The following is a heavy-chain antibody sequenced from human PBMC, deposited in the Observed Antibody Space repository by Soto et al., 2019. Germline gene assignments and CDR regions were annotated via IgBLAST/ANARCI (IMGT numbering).Heavy chain of an antibody. J-gene: IGHJ6*02. CDR3: AKEGDYVWGSYRQYYYGMDV. V-gene: IGHV3-23*01. CDR2: ISGSGGST. CDR1: GFTFSSYA. D-gene: IGHD3-16*02. Sequence: PGGSLRLSCAASGFTFSSYAMSWVRQAPGKGLEWVSAISGSGGSTYYADSVKGRFTISRDNSKNTLYLQMNSLRAEDTAVYYCAKEGDYVWGSYRQYYYGMDVWGQGTTVTVSS.